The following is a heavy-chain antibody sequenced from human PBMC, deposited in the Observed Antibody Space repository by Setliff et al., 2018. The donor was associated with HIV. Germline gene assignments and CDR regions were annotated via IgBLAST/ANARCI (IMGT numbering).Heavy chain of an antibody. CDR2: ISGYNGDT. J-gene: IGHJ4*02. CDR1: GYMFIAYG. Sequence: ASVKVSCKTSGYMFIAYGMSWVRQAPGQGLEWMGWISGYNGDTNYAHKFQGRINMTTDTSTNTAYMNLRSLRSDDTAVYYCARVLSATPPTYWGQGTLVTVSS. CDR3: ARVLSATPPTY. V-gene: IGHV1-18*01. D-gene: IGHD5-12*01.